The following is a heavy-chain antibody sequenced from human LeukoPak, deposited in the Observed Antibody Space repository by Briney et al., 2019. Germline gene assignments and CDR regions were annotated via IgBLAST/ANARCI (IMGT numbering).Heavy chain of an antibody. CDR3: AKGQMATIYWYYFDY. Sequence: GGSLRLSCAASGFTFDDYTMHWVRQIPGRGLEWVSLINWNGGTTDYADSVKGRFTISRDSSKNSLYLQMNSLRTEDTALYYCAKGQMATIYWYYFDYWGQGTLVTVSS. D-gene: IGHD5-24*01. CDR2: INWNGGTT. CDR1: GFTFDDYT. J-gene: IGHJ4*02. V-gene: IGHV3-43*01.